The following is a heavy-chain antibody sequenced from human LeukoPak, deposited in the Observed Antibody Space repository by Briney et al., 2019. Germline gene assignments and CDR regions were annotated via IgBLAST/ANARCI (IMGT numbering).Heavy chain of an antibody. CDR2: ISSSGSTI. CDR1: GFTFSSYE. CDR3: ASHGGYYDSSGYYRYFDY. V-gene: IGHV3-48*03. Sequence: PGGSLRLSCAASGFTFSSYEMNWVRQAPGKGLEWVSYISSSGSTIYYADSVKGRFTISRDNAKNPLYLQMNSLRAEDTAVYYCASHGGYYDSSGYYRYFDYWGQGTLVTVSS. J-gene: IGHJ4*02. D-gene: IGHD3-22*01.